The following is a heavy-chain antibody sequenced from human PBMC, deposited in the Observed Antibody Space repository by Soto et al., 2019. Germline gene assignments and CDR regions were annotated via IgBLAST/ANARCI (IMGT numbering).Heavy chain of an antibody. J-gene: IGHJ6*02. CDR1: GFSFSNYA. CDR2: ISFAGNDK. V-gene: IGHV3-30*18. Sequence: QVQLVESGGGVVQPGRSLRLSCAASGFSFSNYAMHWVRRAPGKGLEWVAVISFAGNDKYYVDTVKGRFTISRDNPKNTLFLQMNSLRSEDAAVYYCAKAPSPYYYYAMDVWGQGTTVTVFS. CDR3: AKAPSPYYYYAMDV.